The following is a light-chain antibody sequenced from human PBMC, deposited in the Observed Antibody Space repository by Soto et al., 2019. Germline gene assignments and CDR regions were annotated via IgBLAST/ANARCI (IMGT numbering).Light chain of an antibody. CDR3: SSYTTKNTLV. J-gene: IGLJ1*01. CDR2: EVS. Sequence: QSVLTQPASVSGSPGQSITISCTGTSRDVGGYRYVSWYQHHPGKAPKLMIYEVSNRHSGVSNRFSGSKSGNTASLTISGLQAEDEADYSCSSYTTKNTLVFGTGTKLTVL. V-gene: IGLV2-14*01. CDR1: SRDVGGYRY.